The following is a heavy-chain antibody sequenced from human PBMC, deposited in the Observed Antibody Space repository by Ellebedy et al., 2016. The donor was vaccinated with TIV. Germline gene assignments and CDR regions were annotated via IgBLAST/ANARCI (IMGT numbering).Heavy chain of an antibody. J-gene: IGHJ4*01. CDR2: IDWDDDK. V-gene: IGHV2-70*17. D-gene: IGHD6-19*01. CDR3: AGGRSSGWAFDY. Sequence: SGPTLVKPTQTLTLTCTFSGFSLSTSGMCVNWIRQPPEKALEWLARIDWDDDKFYNTSLRTRLTISKDSSKNQVVLTMTNMDPVDTATYYCAGGRSSGWAFDYWGQGTLVTVSS. CDR1: GFSLSTSGMC.